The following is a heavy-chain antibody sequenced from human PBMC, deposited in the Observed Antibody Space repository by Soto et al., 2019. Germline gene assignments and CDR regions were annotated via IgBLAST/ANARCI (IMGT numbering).Heavy chain of an antibody. V-gene: IGHV3-9*01. Sequence: GGSLRLSCAASGFTFDDYAMHWVRQAPGKGLEWVSGISWNSGSIGYADSVKGRFTIPRDNAKNSLYLQMNSLRAEDTALYYCASDYGDHKFDYWGQGTLVTVSS. D-gene: IGHD4-17*01. CDR2: ISWNSGSI. CDR1: GFTFDDYA. J-gene: IGHJ4*02. CDR3: ASDYGDHKFDY.